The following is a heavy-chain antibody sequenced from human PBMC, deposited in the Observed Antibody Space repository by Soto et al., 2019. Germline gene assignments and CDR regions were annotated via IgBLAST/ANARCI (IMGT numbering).Heavy chain of an antibody. CDR1: GGSISSSRW. Sequence: SLTCDVSGGSISSSRWWTWVRQPPGKGLEWIGDSFHTGNTNYNPSLKSRVTISVDKSKNQFSLKLTSVTAADTAMYYCARPIAVAGQYGMDVWGQGTTVTVSS. J-gene: IGHJ6*02. CDR3: ARPIAVAGQYGMDV. V-gene: IGHV4-4*02. D-gene: IGHD6-19*01. CDR2: SFHTGNT.